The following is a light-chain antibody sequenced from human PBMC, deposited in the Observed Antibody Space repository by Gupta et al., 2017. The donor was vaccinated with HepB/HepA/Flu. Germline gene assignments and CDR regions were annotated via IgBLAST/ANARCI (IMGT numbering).Light chain of an antibody. CDR1: QSVLYSSNNKNY. V-gene: IGKV4-1*01. CDR2: WAS. J-gene: IGKJ2*01. Sequence: IVIAQSPDPLTVSLSQRATINCTSSQSVLYSSNNKNYLAWYQQKPGQLPKLLINWASTRASGVPDRFSGRGSGTDFTLPVSGVQAEDVAVYCCQQSYRTPYTFGQGTKLEIK. CDR3: QQSYRTPYT.